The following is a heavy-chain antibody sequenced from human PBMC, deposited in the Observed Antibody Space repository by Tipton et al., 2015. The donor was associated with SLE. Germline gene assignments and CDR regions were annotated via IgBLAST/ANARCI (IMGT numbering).Heavy chain of an antibody. CDR1: GFTFSSYA. D-gene: IGHD1-26*01. CDR3: AKRAKGATTGWHDAFDI. J-gene: IGHJ3*02. CDR2: ISGSGGST. V-gene: IGHV3-23*01. Sequence: SLRLSCAASGFTFSSYAMSWVRQAPGKGLEWVSAISGSGGSTYYADSVKGRFTISRDNSKNTLYLQMNSLRAEDTAVYYCAKRAKGATTGWHDAFDIWGQGTMVTVSS.